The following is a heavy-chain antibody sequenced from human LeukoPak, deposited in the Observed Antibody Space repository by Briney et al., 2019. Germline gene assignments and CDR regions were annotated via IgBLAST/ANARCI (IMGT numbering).Heavy chain of an antibody. J-gene: IGHJ4*02. CDR3: TREALGGGGY. D-gene: IGHD3-10*01. V-gene: IGHV3-66*01. Sequence: GGSLRLSCAASGFTVSSNYMSWVRQAPGKGLEWVSIIYSSGSTYYADSVKGRFTISRDNSKNTLYLQMSSPRAEDTAVYFWTREALGGGGYWGQGTLVTVSS. CDR2: IYSSGST. CDR1: GFTVSSNY.